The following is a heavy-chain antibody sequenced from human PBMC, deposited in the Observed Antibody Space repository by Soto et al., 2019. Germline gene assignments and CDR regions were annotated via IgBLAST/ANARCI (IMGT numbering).Heavy chain of an antibody. CDR1: GFRFSTYS. CDR2: ISTTSSYI. J-gene: IGHJ4*01. V-gene: IGHV3-21*01. D-gene: IGHD3-22*01. Sequence: GGSLRSSCAASGFRFSTYSMNWVRQAPGKGLEWVASISTTSSYIYYADSVRGRFTISRDNANNSLFLQMNSLRAEDTAVYYCTRDPVHDSIGYFPYNYWGHGTLVTVSS. CDR3: TRDPVHDSIGYFPYNY.